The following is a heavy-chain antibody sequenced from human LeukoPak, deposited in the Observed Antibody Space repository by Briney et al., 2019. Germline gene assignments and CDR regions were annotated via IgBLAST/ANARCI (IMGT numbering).Heavy chain of an antibody. J-gene: IGHJ6*02. D-gene: IGHD6-25*01. V-gene: IGHV3-23*01. CDR1: GFTFSGYA. Sequence: GGSLRLSCAASGFTFSGYAMSWVRQAPGKGLEWVSAISGSGSNTYYADSVKGRFTISRDNSKNTLYLQMNSLRGEDTAVYYCATPAYSSGTWAMDVWGQGTTVTVSS. CDR2: ISGSGSNT. CDR3: ATPAYSSGTWAMDV.